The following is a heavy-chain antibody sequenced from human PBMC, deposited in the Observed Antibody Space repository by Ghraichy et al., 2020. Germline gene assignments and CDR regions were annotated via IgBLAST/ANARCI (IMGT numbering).Heavy chain of an antibody. J-gene: IGHJ4*02. CDR1: GFTFSSYG. Sequence: GESLNISCAASGFTFSSYGMHWVRQAPGKGLEWVAVIWYDGSNKYYADSVKGRFTISRDNSKNTLYLQMNSLRAEDTAVYYCARSGPSLADFDYWGQGTLVTVSS. CDR2: IWYDGSNK. D-gene: IGHD6-13*01. CDR3: ARSGPSLADFDY. V-gene: IGHV3-33*01.